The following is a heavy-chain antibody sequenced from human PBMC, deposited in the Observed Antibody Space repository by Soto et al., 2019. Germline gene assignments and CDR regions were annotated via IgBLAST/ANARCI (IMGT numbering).Heavy chain of an antibody. D-gene: IGHD3-22*01. V-gene: IGHV3-66*01. CDR2: IYSGCST. J-gene: IGHJ4*02. CDR3: AREATMERLVVMTGY. CDR1: GFTVTTNS. Sequence: DGQMVESGGGLVQPGGSLRLSCVVSGFTVTTNSMSWVRQAPGKGLEWVSIIYSGCSTYYADSVKGRFTISRDNSKNMLYLQMNSLRAEDTAVYYCAREATMERLVVMTGYWGQGNLVTVAS.